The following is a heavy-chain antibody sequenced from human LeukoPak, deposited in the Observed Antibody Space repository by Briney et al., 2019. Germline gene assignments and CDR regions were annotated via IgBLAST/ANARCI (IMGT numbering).Heavy chain of an antibody. CDR2: INHSGST. J-gene: IGHJ3*02. V-gene: IGHV4-34*01. CDR1: GGSFSGYY. CDR3: ARDVVVSVAFDI. Sequence: SETLSLTCAVYGGSFSGYYWSWIRQPPGKGLEWIGEINHSGSTNYNPSLKSRVTISVDTSKNQFSLKLSSVTAADTAVYYCARDVVVSVAFDIWGQGTMVTVSS. D-gene: IGHD2-15*01.